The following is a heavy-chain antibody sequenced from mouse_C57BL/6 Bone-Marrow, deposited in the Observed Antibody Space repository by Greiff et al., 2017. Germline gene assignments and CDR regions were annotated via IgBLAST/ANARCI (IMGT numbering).Heavy chain of an antibody. V-gene: IGHV1-55*01. J-gene: IGHJ4*01. CDR3: ARWATVVAKDAMDY. CDR2: LYPGSGST. Sequence: VQLQQPGAELVKPGASVKMSCKASGYTFTSYWITWVKQRPGQGLEWIGDLYPGSGSTNYNEKFKSKATLTVDTSSSTAYMQLSSLTSEDSAVYYCARWATVVAKDAMDYWGQGTSVTVSS. D-gene: IGHD1-1*01. CDR1: GYTFTSYW.